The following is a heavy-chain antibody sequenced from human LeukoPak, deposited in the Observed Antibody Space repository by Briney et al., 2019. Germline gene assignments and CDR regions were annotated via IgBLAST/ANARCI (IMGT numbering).Heavy chain of an antibody. Sequence: GGSLRLSCAASGFTFSSYGMHWVRHAPGKGLERVAFIRYDGSNKYYADSVKGRFTISRDNSKNTLYLQMNSLRAEDTAVYSCAKEGGRYYVLGVSHYFAYWGQGTLVTVSS. V-gene: IGHV3-30*02. CDR3: AKEGGRYYVLGVSHYFAY. CDR1: GFTFSSYG. D-gene: IGHD1-26*01. CDR2: IRYDGSNK. J-gene: IGHJ4*02.